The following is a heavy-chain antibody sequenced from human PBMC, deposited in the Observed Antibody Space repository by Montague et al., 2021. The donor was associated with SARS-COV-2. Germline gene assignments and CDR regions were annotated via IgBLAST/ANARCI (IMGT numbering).Heavy chain of an antibody. D-gene: IGHD3-9*01. V-gene: IGHV4-39*01. CDR3: ARSPTYYHILTGYFNGPNWFDP. CDR1: GGSISSSSYY. CDR2: IYYSGNA. J-gene: IGHJ5*02. Sequence: SETLSLTCTVSGGSISSSSYYWGWIRQPPGKGLEWIGSIYYSGNAYYNPSLKSRVAISVDTSKNQFSLKLSSVTAADTAVYYCARSPTYYHILTGYFNGPNWFDPWGQGTLVTVSS.